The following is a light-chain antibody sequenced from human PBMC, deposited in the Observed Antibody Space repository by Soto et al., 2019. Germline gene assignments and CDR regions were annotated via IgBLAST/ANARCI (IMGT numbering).Light chain of an antibody. CDR3: AAWDDSLSGQVV. Sequence: QSVLTQPPSASGTPGQRVTISCSGSSSNIGSNYVYWYQQLPGTAPQLLIYRNNQRPSGVPDRFSGSKSGTSASLAISGLRSEDEADYYCAAWDDSLSGQVVFGGGTKLPVL. V-gene: IGLV1-47*01. CDR1: SSNIGSNY. J-gene: IGLJ2*01. CDR2: RNN.